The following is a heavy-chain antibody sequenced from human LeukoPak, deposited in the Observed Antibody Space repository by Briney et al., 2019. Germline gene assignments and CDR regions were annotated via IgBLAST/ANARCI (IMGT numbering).Heavy chain of an antibody. CDR1: GFTFSNAW. Sequence: PGGYLRLSCAASGFTFSNAWMSWVRQAPGKGLEWVGRIKSKTDGGTTDYAAPVKGRFTISRDDSKNTLYLQMNSLKTEDTAVYYCTRDIVVVPAAMPAYNWFDPWGQGTLVTVSS. CDR2: IKSKTDGGTT. V-gene: IGHV3-15*01. J-gene: IGHJ5*02. CDR3: TRDIVVVPAAMPAYNWFDP. D-gene: IGHD2-2*01.